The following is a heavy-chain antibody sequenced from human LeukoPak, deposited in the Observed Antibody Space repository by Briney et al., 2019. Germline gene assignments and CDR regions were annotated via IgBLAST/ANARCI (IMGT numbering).Heavy chain of an antibody. D-gene: IGHD1-1*01. CDR1: GFTFSSYV. CDR2: IRGSGGTT. Sequence: GGSLRLSCAASGFTFSSYVMSWVRQAPGKGLEWVSGIRGSGGTTYYADSVKGRFTISRDNTKNTLYLQMNSLRAEDKAVYYCAKQYKSYSYYYYMDVRGKGTTVTVSS. V-gene: IGHV3-23*01. J-gene: IGHJ6*03. CDR3: AKQYKSYSYYYYMDV.